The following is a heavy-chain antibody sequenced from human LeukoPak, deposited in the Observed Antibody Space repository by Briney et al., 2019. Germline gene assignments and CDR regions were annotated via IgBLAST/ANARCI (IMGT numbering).Heavy chain of an antibody. CDR1: GFTFSRYT. CDR3: AKDLPAAILAYYFDY. D-gene: IGHD2-2*02. V-gene: IGHV3-23*01. J-gene: IGHJ4*02. CDR2: ISGSGGST. Sequence: GGSLRLSCAASGFTFSRYTMNWVRQAPGKGLEWVSAISGSGGSTYYADSVKGRFTISRDNSKNTLYLQMNSLRAEDTAVYYCAKDLPAAILAYYFDYWGQGTLVTVSS.